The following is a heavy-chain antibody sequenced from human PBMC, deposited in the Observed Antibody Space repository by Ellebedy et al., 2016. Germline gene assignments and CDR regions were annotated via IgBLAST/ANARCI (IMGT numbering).Heavy chain of an antibody. V-gene: IGHV1-69*13. CDR1: GGTFSSYA. CDR3: ARGLGVRRGGYCSSTSCPTHYDAFDI. CDR2: IIPIFGTA. J-gene: IGHJ3*02. Sequence: SVKVSXKASGGTFSSYAISWVRQAPGQGLEWMGGIIPIFGTANYAQKFQGRVTITADESTSTAYMELSSLRSEDTAVYYCARGLGVRRGGYCSSTSCPTHYDAFDIWGQGTMVTVSS. D-gene: IGHD2-2*01.